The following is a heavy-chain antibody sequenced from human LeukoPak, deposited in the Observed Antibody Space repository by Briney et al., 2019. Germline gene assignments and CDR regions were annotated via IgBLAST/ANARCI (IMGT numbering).Heavy chain of an antibody. Sequence: GRSLRLSCAASGFTFSSYAMHWVRQAPGKGLEWVAVISYDGSNKYYADSVKGRFTISRDNSKNTLYLQMNSLRAEDTAVYYCASGNSVGAFDIWGQGTMVTVSS. CDR2: ISYDGSNK. CDR3: ASGNSVGAFDI. CDR1: GFTFSSYA. J-gene: IGHJ3*02. V-gene: IGHV3-30*04. D-gene: IGHD2/OR15-2a*01.